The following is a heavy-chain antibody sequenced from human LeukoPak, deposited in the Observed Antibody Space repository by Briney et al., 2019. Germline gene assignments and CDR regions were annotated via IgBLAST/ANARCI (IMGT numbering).Heavy chain of an antibody. CDR1: GFTFSSYG. V-gene: IGHV3-33*01. CDR2: IWYDGSNK. CDR3: ARAGPPAFDP. J-gene: IGHJ5*02. Sequence: GRSLRLSCAASGFTFSSYGMHWVRQAPGKGLEWVAVIWYDGSNKYYADSVKGRFTISRDNAKNSLYLQMNSLRAEDTAVYYCARAGPPAFDPWGQVTLVTVSS.